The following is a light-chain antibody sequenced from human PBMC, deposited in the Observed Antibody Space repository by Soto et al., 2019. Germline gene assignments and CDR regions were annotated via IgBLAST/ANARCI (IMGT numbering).Light chain of an antibody. CDR3: QQYGSSPIT. J-gene: IGKJ5*01. CDR1: QSISSSY. CDR2: GAS. V-gene: IGKV3-20*01. Sequence: IVLTQSPATLSLSPGERGTLSCRASQSISSSYLAWYQQKPGQAPRLLIYGASSRATGIPDRFSGSGSGTDFTLTITRLEPEDFGVYYCQQYGSSPITFGQGTRLEIK.